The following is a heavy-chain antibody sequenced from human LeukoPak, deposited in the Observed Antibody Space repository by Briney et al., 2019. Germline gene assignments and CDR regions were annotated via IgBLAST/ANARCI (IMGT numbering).Heavy chain of an antibody. V-gene: IGHV3-30*02. CDR1: GFTFSSYG. CDR3: AKDHLSARYFDWLLNSGYSYYFDY. D-gene: IGHD3-9*01. J-gene: IGHJ4*02. CDR2: IRYDGSNK. Sequence: GGSLRLSCAASGFTFSSYGMHWVRQAPGKGLEWVAFIRYDGSNKYYADSVKGRFTISRDNSKNTLYLQMNSLRAEDTAVYYCAKDHLSARYFDWLLNSGYSYYFDYWGQGTLVTVSS.